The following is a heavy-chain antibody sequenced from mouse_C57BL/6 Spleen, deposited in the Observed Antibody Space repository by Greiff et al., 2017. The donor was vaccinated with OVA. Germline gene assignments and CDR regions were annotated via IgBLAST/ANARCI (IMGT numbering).Heavy chain of an antibody. J-gene: IGHJ3*01. D-gene: IGHD2-3*01. CDR2: INPDSSTI. CDR3: ARHHYFDGYPFAY. V-gene: IGHV4-1*01. CDR1: GIDFSRYW. Sequence: CEASGIDFSRYWMSWVRRAPGKGLEWIGEINPDSSTINYAPSLKDKFIISRDNAKNTLYLQMSKVRSEDTALYYCARHHYFDGYPFAYWGQGTLVTVSA.